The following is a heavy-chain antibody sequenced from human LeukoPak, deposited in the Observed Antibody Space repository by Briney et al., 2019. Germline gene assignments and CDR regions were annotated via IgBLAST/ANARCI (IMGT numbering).Heavy chain of an antibody. Sequence: PSETLSLTCTVSGGSISSSSYSWGWIRQPPGKGLEWIGSIYYSGSTYYNPSLKSRVTISVDTSKNQFSLKLSSVTAADTAVYYCARFEQVVPPVWGQGTLVTVSS. V-gene: IGHV4-39*07. CDR2: IYYSGST. CDR1: GGSISSSSYS. CDR3: ARFEQVVPPV. J-gene: IGHJ4*02. D-gene: IGHD2-21*01.